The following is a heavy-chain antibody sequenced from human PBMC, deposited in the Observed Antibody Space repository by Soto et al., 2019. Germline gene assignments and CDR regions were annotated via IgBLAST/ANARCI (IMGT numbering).Heavy chain of an antibody. V-gene: IGHV1-8*01. J-gene: IGHJ4*02. D-gene: IGHD3-9*01. Sequence: QVPLVQSGAEVKKPGASVKVSCEASGYTFTTYDINWVRQATGQGLEWMGWINPNSGHTDYAQRFQGRVTMTSNTSISTAYMELSSLRSEDTAVYYCTSGSRYFDYWGQGTLVTVSS. CDR1: GYTFTTYD. CDR2: INPNSGHT. CDR3: TSGSRYFDY.